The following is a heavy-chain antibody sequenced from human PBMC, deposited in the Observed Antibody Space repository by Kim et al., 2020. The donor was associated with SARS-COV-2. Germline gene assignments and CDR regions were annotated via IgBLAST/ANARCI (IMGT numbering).Heavy chain of an antibody. Sequence: SVKVSCKASGFTFTSSAVQWVRQARGQRLEWIGWIVVGSGNTNYAQKFQERVTITRDMSTSTVYMELRSLRSEETAVYYCAVDLGIGGAFYWGQGTLVT. CDR3: AVDLGIGGAFY. V-gene: IGHV1-58*01. D-gene: IGHD1-26*01. CDR2: IVVGSGNT. CDR1: GFTFTSSA. J-gene: IGHJ1*01.